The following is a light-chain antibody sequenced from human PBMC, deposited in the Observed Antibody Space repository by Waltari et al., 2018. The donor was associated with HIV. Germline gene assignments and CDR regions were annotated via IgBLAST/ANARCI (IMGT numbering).Light chain of an antibody. CDR3: SSFAGTHKL. V-gene: IGLV2-8*01. CDR2: EVT. CDR1: NGDISDYNY. J-gene: IGLJ2*01. Sequence: QSALTQSPSASGSPGQSVNISCTGPNGDISDYNYASWYQQHSDRPPKLIIFEVTKRPSGVPDRFSGSKSGNTASLFVSGLQPEDEATYFCSSFAGTHKLFGGGTKLTVL.